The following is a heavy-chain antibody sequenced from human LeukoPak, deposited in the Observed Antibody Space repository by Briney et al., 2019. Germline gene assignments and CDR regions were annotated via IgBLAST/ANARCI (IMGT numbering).Heavy chain of an antibody. CDR2: ISPSGGST. Sequence: ASVKVSCKAFGYTFTGYWMHWVRQAPGQGPEWMGVISPSGGSTIYAQKLQGRVTMTTDTSTSTAYMELRSLRSDDTAVYYCARGRTHRYYYDSSGYYGGAFDIWGQGTMVTVSS. D-gene: IGHD3-22*01. V-gene: IGHV1-46*01. J-gene: IGHJ3*02. CDR1: GYTFTGYW. CDR3: ARGRTHRYYYDSSGYYGGAFDI.